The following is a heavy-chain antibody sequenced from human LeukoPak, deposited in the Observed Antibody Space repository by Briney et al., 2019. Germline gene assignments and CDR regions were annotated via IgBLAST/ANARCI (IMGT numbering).Heavy chain of an antibody. CDR2: IRSKTDGGTI. Sequence: GGSLRLSCAASGFTFSNAWMAWVRQAPGKGLEWVGRIRSKTDGGTIDYAAPVKGRFTISRDDSKNTLYLQMNSLKTEDTAVYYCTTDFGYSYGYYFDYWGQGTLVTVSS. CDR3: TTDFGYSYGYYFDY. V-gene: IGHV3-15*01. CDR1: GFTFSNAW. J-gene: IGHJ4*02. D-gene: IGHD5-18*01.